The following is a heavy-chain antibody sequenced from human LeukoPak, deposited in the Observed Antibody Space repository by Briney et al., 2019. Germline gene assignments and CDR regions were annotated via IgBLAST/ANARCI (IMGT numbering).Heavy chain of an antibody. Sequence: GGSLRLSCAASGFSFPSYAMSWVRQAPRRGLEWVSLITAGGVITHYTDSVKGRFTISRDNSKNTLYLRMNSVRAEDTAVYYCAKGKINHDGAVEIWGQGTTVTVSS. CDR2: ITAGGVIT. D-gene: IGHD1-14*01. CDR1: GFSFPSYA. J-gene: IGHJ3*02. V-gene: IGHV3-23*01. CDR3: AKGKINHDGAVEI.